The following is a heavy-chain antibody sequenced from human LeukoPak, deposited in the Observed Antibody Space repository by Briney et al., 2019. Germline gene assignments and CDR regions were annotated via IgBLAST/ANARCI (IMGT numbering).Heavy chain of an antibody. J-gene: IGHJ5*02. CDR3: SRGGAASFDP. CDR1: GFTFSSYW. V-gene: IGHV3-74*01. Sequence: GGSLRLSCAASGFTFSSYWMSWVRQAPGKGLMWVSRINNDGSSTTYADSVKGRFTISRDNAENTVFLQMNSLSAEDTALYYCSRGGAASFDPWGQGTLVTVSS. CDR2: INNDGSST. D-gene: IGHD4/OR15-4a*01.